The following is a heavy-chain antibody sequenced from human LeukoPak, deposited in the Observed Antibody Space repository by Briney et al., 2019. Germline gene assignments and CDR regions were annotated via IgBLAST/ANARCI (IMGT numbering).Heavy chain of an antibody. V-gene: IGHV4-34*01. D-gene: IGHD6-19*01. CDR1: GGSFSGYY. J-gene: IGHJ4*02. Sequence: SETLSLTCAVYGGSFSGYYWSWIRQPPGKGLEWIGEINHSGSTNYNPSLRSRVTISVDTSKNQFSLKLSSVTAADTAVYYCARGQWLVDYWGQGTLVTVSS. CDR2: INHSGST. CDR3: ARGQWLVDY.